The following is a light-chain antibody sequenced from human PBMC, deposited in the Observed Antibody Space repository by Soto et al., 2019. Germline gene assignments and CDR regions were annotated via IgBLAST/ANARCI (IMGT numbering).Light chain of an antibody. CDR3: QQYNIYPIT. V-gene: IGKV1D-16*01. J-gene: IGKJ4*01. CDR1: QDINSY. CDR2: AAS. Sequence: DVQMTQSPSSLSASVGDRVTITCRASQDINSYLAWYQQKPGNAPKSLIYAASSLQTGVPSRFSGSESGTDFTLTINTLQPEDSETYYCQQYNIYPITFGGGTKVEIK.